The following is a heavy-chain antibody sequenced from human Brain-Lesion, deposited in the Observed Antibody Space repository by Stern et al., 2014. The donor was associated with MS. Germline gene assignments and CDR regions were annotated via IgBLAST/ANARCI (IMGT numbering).Heavy chain of an antibody. CDR1: GFTFTSSA. D-gene: IGHD6-13*01. J-gene: IGHJ5*02. V-gene: IGHV1-58*01. Sequence: QMQLVQSGPEVKKPGTSVKVSCKASGFTFTSSAVQWVRQARGHPLAWIGWIVVGSGNTNYAQKFQERVTITRDMSTSTAYMELSSLRSEDTAVYYCAADPTTGSSSWYYIPNWFDPWGQGTLVTVSS. CDR3: AADPTTGSSSWYYIPNWFDP. CDR2: IVVGSGNT.